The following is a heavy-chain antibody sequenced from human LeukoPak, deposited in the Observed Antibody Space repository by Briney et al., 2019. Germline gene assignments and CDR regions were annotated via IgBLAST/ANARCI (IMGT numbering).Heavy chain of an antibody. CDR3: ATTNDGGGYQWGDFFDY. V-gene: IGHV1-69*04. J-gene: IGHJ4*02. CDR2: IIANLGTT. Sequence: SVKVSCKASVGTSNSHAISWVRQAPGQGLEWRGRIIANLGTTNRAQKFQDRVTLTADKTTNTAYMALNGLTYDDTDIYYCATTNDGGGYQWGDFFDYWGQGTLVTVSS. D-gene: IGHD3-22*01. CDR1: VGTSNSHA.